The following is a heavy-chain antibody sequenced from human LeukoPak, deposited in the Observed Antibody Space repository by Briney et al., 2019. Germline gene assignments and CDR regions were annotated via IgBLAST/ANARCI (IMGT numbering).Heavy chain of an antibody. D-gene: IGHD5-12*01. V-gene: IGHV3-21*01. CDR1: GFTFSSYS. CDR3: ARGSGSGYDYDY. Sequence: GGSLRHSCAASGFTFSSYSMNWVRQAPGKGLEWVSSISSSSSYIYYADSVKGRFTISRDNAKNSLYLQMNSLRAEDTAVYYCARGSGSGYDYDYWGQGTLVTVSS. CDR2: ISSSSSYI. J-gene: IGHJ4*02.